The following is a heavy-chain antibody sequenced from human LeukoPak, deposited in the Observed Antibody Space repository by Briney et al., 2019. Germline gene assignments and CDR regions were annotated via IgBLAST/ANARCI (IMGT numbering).Heavy chain of an antibody. J-gene: IGHJ4*02. Sequence: GGSLRLSCAASGFTFSLSVMNWARQAPGKGLEWIAGITGDGNIAYYADSAKGRFRIFRDNFENTLYLEIDSLRVDDTALYYCTEDRVGTTRGGDFWGRGTLVTVSS. CDR2: ITGDGNIA. CDR3: TEDRVGTTRGGDF. CDR1: GFTFSLSV. V-gene: IGHV3-23*01. D-gene: IGHD1-26*01.